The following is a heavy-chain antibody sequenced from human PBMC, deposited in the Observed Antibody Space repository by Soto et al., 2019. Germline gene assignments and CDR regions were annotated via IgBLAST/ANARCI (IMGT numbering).Heavy chain of an antibody. V-gene: IGHV3-23*01. CDR3: ARRTSGWYLDY. CDR1: GFTFSSYA. CDR2: ISGSGGSA. J-gene: IGHJ4*02. D-gene: IGHD6-19*01. Sequence: EVQLLESGGGLVQPGGSLRLSCAASGFTFSSYAMSWVRQAPGKGLEWVSTISGSGGSAYYADSVKGRFTISRDNSKHTLYLQMNSLRAEDTAVFYCARRTSGWYLDYWGQGTLVTVSS.